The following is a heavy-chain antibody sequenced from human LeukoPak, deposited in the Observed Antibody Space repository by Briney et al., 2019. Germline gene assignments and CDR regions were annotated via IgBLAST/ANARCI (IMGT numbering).Heavy chain of an antibody. D-gene: IGHD3-10*01. CDR2: IQQDGSEK. J-gene: IGHJ4*02. V-gene: IGHV3-7*04. Sequence: GGSLRLSCATSGFTFSSYWMSWVRQAPGKGLEWVASIQQDGSEKHYVDSVKGRFTISRDNAKNSLFLQMNSLRAEDTAVYFCARYYGSGTYSLDYWGQGTLVTVSS. CDR1: GFTFSSYW. CDR3: ARYYGSGTYSLDY.